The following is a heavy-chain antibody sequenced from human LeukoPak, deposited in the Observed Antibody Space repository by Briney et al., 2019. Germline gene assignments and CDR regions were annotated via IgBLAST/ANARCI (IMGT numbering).Heavy chain of an antibody. CDR3: AKERKLRPHDASDI. J-gene: IGHJ3*02. D-gene: IGHD4-17*01. CDR1: GFTFDDYT. V-gene: IGHV3-43*01. CDR2: ISWDGGST. Sequence: GGSLRLSCAASGFTFDDYTMHWVRQAPGKGLEWVSLISWDGGSTYYADSVKGRFTISRDNSKNTLYLQMNSLRAEDTAVYYCAKERKLRPHDASDIWGQGTMVTVSS.